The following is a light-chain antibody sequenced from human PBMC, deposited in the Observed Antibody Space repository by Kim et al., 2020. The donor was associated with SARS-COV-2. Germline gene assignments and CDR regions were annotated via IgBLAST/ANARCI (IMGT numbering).Light chain of an antibody. Sequence: GQSLTLSCTATSSDVSRYNYVSWYRQHPDKAPKLIIYDVTTRPSGVSNRFSGSKSGNTASLAISELQAEDEADYYCNSYTSSSTRVFGGGTQLTVL. J-gene: IGLJ2*01. V-gene: IGLV2-14*03. CDR2: DVT. CDR3: NSYTSSSTRV. CDR1: SSDVSRYNY.